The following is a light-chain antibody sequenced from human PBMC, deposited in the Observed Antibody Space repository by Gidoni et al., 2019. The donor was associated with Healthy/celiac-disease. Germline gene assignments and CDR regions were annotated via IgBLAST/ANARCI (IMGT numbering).Light chain of an antibody. CDR2: GAS. CDR1: QSVSSN. J-gene: IGKJ2*01. V-gene: IGKV3-15*01. Sequence: GYRGERATLSCRASQSVSSNLAWYQQKPGQAPRLLIYGASTRATGIPARFSGSGSGTEFTLTISSLQSEDFAVYYCQQYNNWHYTFGQXTKLEIK. CDR3: QQYNNWHYT.